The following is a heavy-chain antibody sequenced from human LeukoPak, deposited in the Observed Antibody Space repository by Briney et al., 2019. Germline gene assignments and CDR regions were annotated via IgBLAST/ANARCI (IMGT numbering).Heavy chain of an antibody. Sequence: SETLSLTCTVSGGSISSYYWSWIRQPPGKGLEWIGYIYYSGSTNYNPSLKSRVTVSVHTSNQFSLKLSSVTAADTAMYYCARGVRSGRYFDWLLSGLDYWGQGTLVTVSS. D-gene: IGHD3-9*01. CDR1: GGSISSYY. CDR2: IYYSGST. V-gene: IGHV4-59*12. J-gene: IGHJ4*02. CDR3: ARGVRSGRYFDWLLSGLDY.